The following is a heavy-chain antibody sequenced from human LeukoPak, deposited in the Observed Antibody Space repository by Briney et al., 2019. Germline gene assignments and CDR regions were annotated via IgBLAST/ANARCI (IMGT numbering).Heavy chain of an antibody. V-gene: IGHV3-48*02. Sequence: GGSLRLSCAASGFTLSSYSMNWVRQAPGKGLEWVSYISSSSSTIYYADSLRGRFTISRDSAKKSLYLQMNSLRDEDTAVYHCARGLRYLDSWGQGTLVTVSS. CDR1: GFTLSSYS. J-gene: IGHJ4*02. CDR2: ISSSSSTI. CDR3: ARGLRYLDS. D-gene: IGHD3-10*01.